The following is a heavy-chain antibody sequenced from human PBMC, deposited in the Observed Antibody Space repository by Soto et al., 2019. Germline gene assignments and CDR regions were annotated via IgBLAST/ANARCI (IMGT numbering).Heavy chain of an antibody. Sequence: QAPGKGLEWVAVISYDGSNKYYADSVKGRFTISRDNSKNTLYLQMNSLRAEDTAVYYCARGVGYSYGLYYYGMDVWGQGTTVTVSS. V-gene: IGHV3-30-3*01. D-gene: IGHD5-18*01. CDR2: ISYDGSNK. CDR3: ARGVGYSYGLYYYGMDV. J-gene: IGHJ6*02.